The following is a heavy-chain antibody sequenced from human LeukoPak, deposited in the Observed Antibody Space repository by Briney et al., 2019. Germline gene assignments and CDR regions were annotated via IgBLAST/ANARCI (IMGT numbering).Heavy chain of an antibody. CDR3: ARAYGGPKQYFQH. V-gene: IGHV1-2*02. Sequence: ASVKVSSTASGYTFTGYYMHWVRQAPGQGLEWMGWINPNSGGTNYAQKFQGRVTMTRDTSISTAYMELSRLRSDDTAVYYCARAYGGPKQYFQHWGQGTLVTVSS. J-gene: IGHJ1*01. D-gene: IGHD4/OR15-4a*01. CDR1: GYTFTGYY. CDR2: INPNSGGT.